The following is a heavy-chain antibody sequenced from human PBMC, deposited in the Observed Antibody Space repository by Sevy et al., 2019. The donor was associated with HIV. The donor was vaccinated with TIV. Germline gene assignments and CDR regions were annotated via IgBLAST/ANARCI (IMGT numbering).Heavy chain of an antibody. CDR3: ARVGIWGALPLGLGYFDY. V-gene: IGHV3-33*01. CDR2: IWFDGSKK. J-gene: IGHJ4*02. D-gene: IGHD3-16*01. CDR1: GFTFSSYA. Sequence: GGSLRLSCVASGFTFSSYAMHWVRQAPGKGLEWVAVIWFDGSKKYYADSVKGRFTISRDESKNTLYLQMNYLRAEDTALYYCARVGIWGALPLGLGYFDYWGQGALVTVSS.